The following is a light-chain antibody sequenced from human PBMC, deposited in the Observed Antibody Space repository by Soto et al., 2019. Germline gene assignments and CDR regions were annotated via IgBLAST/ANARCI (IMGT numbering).Light chain of an antibody. CDR2: GAS. CDR1: QSVSSN. Sequence: EIVMTQSPATLSVSPGERATLSCRASQSVSSNLAWYQQKPGQAPSLLIYGASTSTTGIPARFSGSGSGGECTLSVCSLQSEDFAVYFCQQYNNWPPEITFGQGTRLEIK. CDR3: QQYNNWPPEIT. V-gene: IGKV3-15*01. J-gene: IGKJ5*01.